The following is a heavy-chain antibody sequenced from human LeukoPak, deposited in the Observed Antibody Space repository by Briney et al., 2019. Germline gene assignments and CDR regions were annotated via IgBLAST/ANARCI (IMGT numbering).Heavy chain of an antibody. V-gene: IGHV5-51*07. CDR1: GYSFTNYW. Sequence: GASLKISCKGSGYSFTNYWIAWVHQMPGRRLEWMVIINPSDSDTRYSPSFQGQVTISADKSISTAYLQWSSLKASDSAMYYCARAWNFDYWGQGTLVTVSS. CDR3: ARAWNFDY. D-gene: IGHD1-1*01. CDR2: INPSDSDT. J-gene: IGHJ4*02.